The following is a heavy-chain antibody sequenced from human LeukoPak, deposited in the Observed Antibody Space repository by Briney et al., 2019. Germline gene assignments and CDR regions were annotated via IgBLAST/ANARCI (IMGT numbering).Heavy chain of an antibody. CDR2: ISWNSGSI. J-gene: IGHJ3*02. CDR1: VFTFDDYA. V-gene: IGHV3-9*03. CDR3: AKSYYYDSSGDLSADAFDI. D-gene: IGHD3-22*01. Sequence: GGSLRLSCAASVFTFDDYAMHWVRQAPGKGLDWVSGISWNSGSIGYADSVKGRFTISRDNAKNSRYLQMNSLRAEDMALYYCAKSYYYDSSGDLSADAFDIWGQGTMVTVSS.